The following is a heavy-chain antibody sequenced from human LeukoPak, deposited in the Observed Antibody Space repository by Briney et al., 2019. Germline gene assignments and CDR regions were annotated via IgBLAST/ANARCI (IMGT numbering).Heavy chain of an antibody. CDR2: IYYSGGT. CDR1: GGSISSYY. CDR3: ARDSKGDAFDI. J-gene: IGHJ3*02. Sequence: SETLSLTCTVSGGSISSYYWSWIRQPPGKGLEWIGYIYYSGGTNYNPSLKSRVTISVDTSKNQFSLKLSSVTAADTAVYYCARDSKGDAFDIWGQGTMVTVSS. V-gene: IGHV4-59*01.